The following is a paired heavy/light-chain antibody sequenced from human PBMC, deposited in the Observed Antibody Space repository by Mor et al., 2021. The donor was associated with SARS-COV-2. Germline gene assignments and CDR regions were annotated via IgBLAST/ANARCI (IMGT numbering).Light chain of an antibody. V-gene: IGLV3-21*04. CDR2: YDS. CDR3: QVWDSSSDQGV. CDR1: NIGSKS. Sequence: SYVLTQPPSVSVAPGTTASITCGGNNIGSKSVHWYQQKPGQAPVLFIYYDSDRPSGIPERFSGSNSGNTATLTISRVEAGDEADYYCQVWDSSSDQGVFGTGTKVTVL. J-gene: IGLJ1*01.
Heavy chain of an antibody. V-gene: IGHV5-51*01. D-gene: IGHD6-19*01. CDR1: GYSFTSYW. Sequence: EVQLVQSGAEVKKPGESLKISCKGSGYSFTSYWIGWVRQMPGKGLEWMGIIYPGDSHTTYSPSFQGQVTISADKSISTAYLQWSSLKASDTAMYYCARHSGARYNSGWDPIDYWGQGTLVTVSS. J-gene: IGHJ4*02. CDR3: ARHSGARYNSGWDPIDY. CDR2: IYPGDSHT.